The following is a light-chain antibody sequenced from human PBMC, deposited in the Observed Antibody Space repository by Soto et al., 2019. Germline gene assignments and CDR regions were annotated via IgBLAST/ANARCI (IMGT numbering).Light chain of an antibody. Sequence: QSVLTQPPSASGTPGQRVTISCSGSSSNIGSNTVNWYQQLPGTAPKVLIYNNNQRPSGVPDRFSGSKSGTSASLAISGLQSEDEAAYYCATWDDSLNGQVVFGGGTKLTVL. J-gene: IGLJ2*01. CDR2: NNN. CDR1: SSNIGSNT. V-gene: IGLV1-44*01. CDR3: ATWDDSLNGQVV.